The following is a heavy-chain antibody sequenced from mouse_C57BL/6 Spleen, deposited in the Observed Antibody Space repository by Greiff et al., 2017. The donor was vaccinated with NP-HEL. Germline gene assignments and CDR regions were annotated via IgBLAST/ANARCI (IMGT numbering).Heavy chain of an antibody. CDR1: GFTFSSYG. CDR3: ARQGGYLIDY. D-gene: IGHD2-2*01. J-gene: IGHJ2*01. V-gene: IGHV5-6*01. CDR2: ISSGGSYT. Sequence: EVQVVESGGDLVKPGGSLKLSCAASGFTFSSYGMSWVRQTPDKRLEWVATISSGGSYTYYPDSVKGRFTISRDNAKNTLYLQMSSLKSEDTAMYYCARQGGYLIDYWGQGTTLTVSS.